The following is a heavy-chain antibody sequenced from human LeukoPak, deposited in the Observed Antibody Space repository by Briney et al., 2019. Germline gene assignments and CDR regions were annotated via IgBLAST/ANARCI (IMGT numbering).Heavy chain of an antibody. CDR1: GFTFSSYS. CDR3: ARDSLYDDNGYYHYFDY. D-gene: IGHD3-22*01. CDR2: ISSSRSYI. Sequence: GGSLRLSCAASGFTFSSYSMNWVRQAPGKGLEWVSSISSSRSYIYYADSVKGRFTISRDTSKNTLYLQMNSLRAEDTAVYFCARDSLYDDNGYYHYFDYWGQGTLVTVSS. V-gene: IGHV3-21*01. J-gene: IGHJ4*02.